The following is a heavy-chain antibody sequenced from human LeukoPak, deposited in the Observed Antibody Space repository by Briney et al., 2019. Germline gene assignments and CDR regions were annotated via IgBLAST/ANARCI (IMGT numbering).Heavy chain of an antibody. CDR2: ISGSGGNT. Sequence: GGSLRLSCAASGFIFSNYAMSWVRQAPGKGLEWVSAISGSGGNTYYADSVKGRFTISRDNSKNTLCLQMNSLTAEDTAVYYCAKGRFKTSPKSTDVWGQGTTVTVSS. CDR1: GFIFSNYA. V-gene: IGHV3-23*01. CDR3: AKGRFKTSPKSTDV. J-gene: IGHJ6*02.